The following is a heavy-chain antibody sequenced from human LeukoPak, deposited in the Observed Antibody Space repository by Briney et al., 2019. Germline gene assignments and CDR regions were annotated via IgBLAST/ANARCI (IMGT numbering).Heavy chain of an antibody. CDR1: GGSISSGGYY. J-gene: IGHJ4*02. V-gene: IGHV4-31*03. Sequence: PSETLSLTCTVSGGSISSGGYYWSWIRQHPGKGLEWIGYIYYSGSTYYNPSLKSRVTISVDTSKNQFSLKLSSVTAADTAVYYCARDVSNTYSGSYFDYWGQGTLVTVSS. CDR3: ARDVSNTYSGSYFDY. CDR2: IYYSGST. D-gene: IGHD1-26*01.